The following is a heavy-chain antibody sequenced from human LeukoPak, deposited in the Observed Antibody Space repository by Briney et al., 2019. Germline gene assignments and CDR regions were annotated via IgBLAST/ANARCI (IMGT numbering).Heavy chain of an antibody. CDR2: ISGTSNTI. Sequence: GGSLRLSCVGSGFTFSSYSMNWVRQAPGKGLEWVSYISGTSNTIYYDDSVKGRFTVSRDNAKNSLYLQMNSLGAEDTAVYYCARAPGYRSFLDYWGQGTLVTVSS. V-gene: IGHV3-48*04. J-gene: IGHJ4*02. D-gene: IGHD6-13*01. CDR1: GFTFSSYS. CDR3: ARAPGYRSFLDY.